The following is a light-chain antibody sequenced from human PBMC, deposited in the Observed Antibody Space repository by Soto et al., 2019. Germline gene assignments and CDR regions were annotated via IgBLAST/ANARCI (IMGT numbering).Light chain of an antibody. V-gene: IGLV1-40*01. J-gene: IGLJ3*02. CDR2: DNN. CDR3: QSFDSSLNGWV. CDR1: GSNIGAGYD. Sequence: QSVLTQPPSVSGAPGQRVTISWTGSGSNIGAGYDVHWYQQIPGTAPKLLIFDNNNRPSGVPDRFSGSKSATSASLAITGLQAEDEADYYCQSFDSSLNGWVFGGGTKLTVL.